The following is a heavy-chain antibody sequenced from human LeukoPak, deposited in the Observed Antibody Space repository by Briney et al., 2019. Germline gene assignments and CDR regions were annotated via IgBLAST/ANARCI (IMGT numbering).Heavy chain of an antibody. Sequence: GGSLRLSCAASGFTFSSYEMNWVRQAPGKGLEWVSYISSSGSTIYYADSVKGRFTISRDNAKNSLYLQMNSLRAEDTAVYYCARARGYCSSTSCLYYFDYWGQGTLVTVSS. CDR2: ISSSGSTI. D-gene: IGHD2-2*01. J-gene: IGHJ4*02. V-gene: IGHV3-48*03. CDR1: GFTFSSYE. CDR3: ARARGYCSSTSCLYYFDY.